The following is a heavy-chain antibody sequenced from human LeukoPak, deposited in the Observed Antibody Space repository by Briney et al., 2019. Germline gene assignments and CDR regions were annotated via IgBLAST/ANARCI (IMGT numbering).Heavy chain of an antibody. CDR2: IWYDGSNK. CDR1: GFTFSGYG. CDR3: ARVRGRGYSYGYDGAYYFDY. Sequence: GGSLRLSCAASGFTFSGYGMHWVRQAPGKGLEWVAVIWYDGSNKYYADSVKGRFTISRDNSKNTLYLQMNSLRAEDTAVYYCARVRGRGYSYGYDGAYYFDYWGQGTLVTVSS. J-gene: IGHJ4*02. V-gene: IGHV3-33*01. D-gene: IGHD5-18*01.